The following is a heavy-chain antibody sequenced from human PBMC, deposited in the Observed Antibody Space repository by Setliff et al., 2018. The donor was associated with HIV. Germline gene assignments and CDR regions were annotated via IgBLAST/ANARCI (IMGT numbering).Heavy chain of an antibody. V-gene: IGHV1-8*02. CDR2: MNPNSGNT. CDR1: GYTFTTYD. Sequence: ASVKVSCKASGYTFTTYDINWVRQATGQGLEWMGWMNPNSGNTGYAQKFQGRVTMTRHTSISTAYMQLSSLRSEDTAVYYCARGSHRSIDSLTAHYGYWGQGTLVTVSS. CDR3: ARGSHRSIDSLTAHYGY. J-gene: IGHJ4*02. D-gene: IGHD3-9*01.